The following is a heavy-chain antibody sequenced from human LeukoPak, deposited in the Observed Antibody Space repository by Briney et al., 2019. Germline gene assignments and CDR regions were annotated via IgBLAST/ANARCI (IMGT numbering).Heavy chain of an antibody. CDR1: GYTVTSNY. V-gene: IGHV1-46*01. J-gene: IGHJ6*02. CDR2: INPSGGST. Sequence: ASVKVSCKASGYTVTSNYMHWVRQAPGQGLEWMGIINPSGGSTSYAQKFQGRVTMTRDTSTSTAYMELRSLRSDDTAVYYCARDGVGSGTYYVYYYYGMDVWGQGSTVTVSS. D-gene: IGHD1-26*01. CDR3: ARDGVGSGTYYVYYYYGMDV.